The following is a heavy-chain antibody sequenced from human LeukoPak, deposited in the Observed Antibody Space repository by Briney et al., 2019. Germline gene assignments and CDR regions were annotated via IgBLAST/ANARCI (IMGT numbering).Heavy chain of an antibody. J-gene: IGHJ4*02. CDR2: ISGTSGRT. CDR3: ARDGGYCSGGSCRYYFDY. CDR1: GFTFSNYA. Sequence: GSLRLSCAASGFTFSNYAMDWVRQAPGKGLEWVSAISGTSGRTYYADSVKGRFTISRDNSKNTLYLQMNSLRAEDTAVYYCARDGGYCSGGSCRYYFDYWGQGTLVTVSS. D-gene: IGHD2-15*01. V-gene: IGHV3-23*01.